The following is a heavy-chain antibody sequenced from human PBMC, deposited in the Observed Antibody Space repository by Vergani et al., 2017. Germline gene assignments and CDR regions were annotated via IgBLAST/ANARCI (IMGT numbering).Heavy chain of an antibody. V-gene: IGHV4-34*01. J-gene: IGHJ5*02. CDR2: INHSGST. D-gene: IGHD3-9*01. Sequence: QVQLQQWGAGLLKPSETLSLTCAVYGGSFSGYYWSWIRQPPGKGLEWIGEINHSGSTNYNPSLKSRVPISVDTSKNQFSLKLSSLTAADTAVYYCARDKNILTGYLAQRIGSFDPWGQGTLVTVSS. CDR3: ARDKNILTGYLAQRIGSFDP. CDR1: GGSFSGYY.